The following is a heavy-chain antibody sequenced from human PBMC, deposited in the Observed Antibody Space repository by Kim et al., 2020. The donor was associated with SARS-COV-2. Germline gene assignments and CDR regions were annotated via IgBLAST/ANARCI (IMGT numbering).Heavy chain of an antibody. CDR1: GGTFSSYA. J-gene: IGHJ3*02. V-gene: IGHV1-69*13. CDR2: IIPIFGTA. D-gene: IGHD4-17*01. CDR3: ARVGTTVTSRGAFDI. Sequence: SVKVSCKASGGTFSSYAISWVRQAPGQGLEWMGGIIPIFGTANYAQKFQGRVTITADESTSTAYMELSSLRSEDTAVYYCARVGTTVTSRGAFDIWGQGTMVTVSS.